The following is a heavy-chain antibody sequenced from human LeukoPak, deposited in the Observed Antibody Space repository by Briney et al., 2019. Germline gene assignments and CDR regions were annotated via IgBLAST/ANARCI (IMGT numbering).Heavy chain of an antibody. J-gene: IGHJ4*02. V-gene: IGHV3-23*01. CDR1: GFTFSNYA. CDR2: INVSGGST. Sequence: QSGGSLRLSCAASGFTFSNYAMSWVRQAPGKGLEWVSGINVSGGSTFYADSVKGRFTISRDNAKNSLYLQMNSLRAEDTAVYYCARDYLIAVAGTELDYWGQGTLVTVSS. D-gene: IGHD6-19*01. CDR3: ARDYLIAVAGTELDY.